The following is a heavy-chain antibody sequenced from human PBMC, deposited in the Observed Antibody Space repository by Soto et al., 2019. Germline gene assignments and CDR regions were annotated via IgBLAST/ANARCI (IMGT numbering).Heavy chain of an antibody. CDR1: GYTFTSYD. CDR2: MNPNSGNT. CDR3: ARGPGEQWPLDY. Sequence: ASVKVSCKASGYTFTSYDINWVRRATGQGLEWMGWMNPNSGNTGYAQKFQGRVTMTRNTSISTAYMELSSLRSEDTAVYYCARGPGEQWPLDYWGQGTLVTVSS. D-gene: IGHD6-19*01. V-gene: IGHV1-8*01. J-gene: IGHJ4*02.